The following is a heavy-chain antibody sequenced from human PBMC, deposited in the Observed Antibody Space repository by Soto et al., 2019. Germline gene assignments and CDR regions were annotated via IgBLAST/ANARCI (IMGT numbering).Heavy chain of an antibody. CDR3: ARHARHLEWLQPFDY. CDR1: GGTVSNYP. D-gene: IGHD3-3*01. V-gene: IGHV1-69*01. J-gene: IGHJ4*02. CDR2: IIPMFGTP. Sequence: QVQLVQSGAEVKEPGSSVKVSCTASGGTVSNYPISWVRHAPGQGLEWMGGIIPMFGTPNYALKFQGRVTITADESTSTAYMELSSLRYDDTAVYYCARHARHLEWLQPFDYWGQGALVTVSS.